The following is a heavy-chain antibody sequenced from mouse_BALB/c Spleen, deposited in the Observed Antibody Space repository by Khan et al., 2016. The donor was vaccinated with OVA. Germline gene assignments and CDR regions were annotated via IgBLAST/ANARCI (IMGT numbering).Heavy chain of an antibody. CDR3: ARSNYYGYAMDY. Sequence: EVQLQESGPGLVKPSQSLSLTCTVTGYSITSNYAWNWIRQFPGNKLEWMGYISYSGSTSYNPSLKSRISITRATSKNQFFLQLNSVTTEDTATYYCARSNYYGYAMDYWGQGTSVTVSS. J-gene: IGHJ4*01. CDR2: ISYSGST. D-gene: IGHD1-1*01. CDR1: GYSITSNYA. V-gene: IGHV3-2*02.